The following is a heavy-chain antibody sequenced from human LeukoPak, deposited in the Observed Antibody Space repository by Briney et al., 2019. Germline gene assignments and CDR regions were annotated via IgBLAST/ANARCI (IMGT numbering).Heavy chain of an antibody. J-gene: IGHJ3*02. CDR2: ISSSSSTI. Sequence: GGSLRLSCAASGFTISSYSMNWVRQAPGKGLEWVSYISSSSSTIYYADSVKGRFTISRDNAKNSLYLQMNSLRAEDTAVYYCAGEAGYCSSTSCPQDAFDIWGQGTMVTVSS. D-gene: IGHD2-2*01. V-gene: IGHV3-48*04. CDR3: AGEAGYCSSTSCPQDAFDI. CDR1: GFTISSYS.